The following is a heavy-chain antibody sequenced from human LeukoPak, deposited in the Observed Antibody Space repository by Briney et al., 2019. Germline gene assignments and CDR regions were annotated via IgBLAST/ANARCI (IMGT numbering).Heavy chain of an antibody. CDR1: GGSINSYY. J-gene: IGHJ3*02. Sequence: SETLSLTCSASGGSINSYYWSWIRQPAGKGLEWIGRIYSSGSTSYNPSLKSRVTISVDTSKNQFSLKLSSVTAADTAVYYCARVAVAGTDAFDIWGQGTMVTVSS. CDR3: ARVAVAGTDAFDI. D-gene: IGHD6-19*01. V-gene: IGHV4-4*07. CDR2: IYSSGST.